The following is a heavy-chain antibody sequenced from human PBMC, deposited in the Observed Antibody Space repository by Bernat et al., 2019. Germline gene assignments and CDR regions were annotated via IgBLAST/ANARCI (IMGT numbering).Heavy chain of an antibody. CDR2: IYSGGST. Sequence: EVQLVESGGGLVQPGGSLRLSCAASGFTVSSNYMSWVRQAPGKGLQWVSVIYSGGSTYYADSVKGRFTISRDNSKNTLYLQMTSLRAEDTAVYYCARSWNYYESSSHKNAVDIWGQGTMVTVSS. J-gene: IGHJ3*02. V-gene: IGHV3-66*02. D-gene: IGHD3-22*01. CDR1: GFTVSSNY. CDR3: ARSWNYYESSSHKNAVDI.